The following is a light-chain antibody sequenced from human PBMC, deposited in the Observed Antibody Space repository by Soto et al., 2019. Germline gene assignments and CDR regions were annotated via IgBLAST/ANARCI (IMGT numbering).Light chain of an antibody. CDR3: QYLNSFPLT. Sequence: DIQMTQSPSTLSASVGDRVTITCRASQDIYSWLAWYQQKPGKAPKVLIYDVSGLKSGVPSRFRGSGSGTDFSLTISSLQPEDVATYYCQYLNSFPLTFGGGTKVEIK. V-gene: IGKV1-5*01. CDR1: QDIYSW. CDR2: DVS. J-gene: IGKJ4*01.